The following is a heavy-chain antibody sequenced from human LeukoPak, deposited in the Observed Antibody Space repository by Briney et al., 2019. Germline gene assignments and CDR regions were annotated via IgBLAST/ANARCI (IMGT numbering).Heavy chain of an antibody. Sequence: ASVKVSCKASGYTFTSYGISWVRQAPGQGLEWMGWISAYNGNTNYAQKLQGRVTMTTDTSTSTAYMELRSPRSDDTAVYYCARRYYDILTGYQPFDYWGQGTLVTVSS. D-gene: IGHD3-9*01. J-gene: IGHJ4*02. CDR3: ARRYYDILTGYQPFDY. CDR2: ISAYNGNT. CDR1: GYTFTSYG. V-gene: IGHV1-18*01.